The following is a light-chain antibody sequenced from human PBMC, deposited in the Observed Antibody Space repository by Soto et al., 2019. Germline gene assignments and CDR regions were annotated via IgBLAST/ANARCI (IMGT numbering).Light chain of an antibody. J-gene: IGKJ1*01. Sequence: EIVMTQSPGTLSVSPGERVTLSCRASQSVSNNLAWFQQKPGQAPRLLIYGPSTRATGIPARFSGSGSGTEFTLTISSLQSEDFAVYYCQQCNNWPLTFGQGTKVEI. CDR2: GPS. CDR1: QSVSNN. CDR3: QQCNNWPLT. V-gene: IGKV3-15*01.